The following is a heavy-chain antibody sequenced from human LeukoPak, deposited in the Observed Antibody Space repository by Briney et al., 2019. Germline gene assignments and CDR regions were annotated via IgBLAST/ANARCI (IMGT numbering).Heavy chain of an antibody. D-gene: IGHD2/OR15-2a*01. CDR3: ARASRAFLFDY. Sequence: PGGSLRLSCAASGFTFSSYAMHWVRQAPGKGLEYVSAISSNGGTTYYANSVKGRFTISRDNSKNMLYLQMGSLRAEDMAVYYCARASRAFLFDYWGQGTLVTVSS. V-gene: IGHV3-64*01. CDR2: ISSNGGTT. J-gene: IGHJ4*02. CDR1: GFTFSSYA.